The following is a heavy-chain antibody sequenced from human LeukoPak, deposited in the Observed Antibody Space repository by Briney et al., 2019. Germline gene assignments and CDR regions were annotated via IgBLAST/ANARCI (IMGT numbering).Heavy chain of an antibody. Sequence: ASVKVSCKASGYTFTGYYMHWVRQAPGQGLEWMGWINPNSGGTNYAQKFQGRVTMTRDTSISTAYMELSRLRSDDTAVYYCARTLPPQTYGDYAYYYCGMDVWGQGTTVTVSS. CDR1: GYTFTGYY. CDR2: INPNSGGT. D-gene: IGHD4-17*01. J-gene: IGHJ6*02. V-gene: IGHV1-2*02. CDR3: ARTLPPQTYGDYAYYYCGMDV.